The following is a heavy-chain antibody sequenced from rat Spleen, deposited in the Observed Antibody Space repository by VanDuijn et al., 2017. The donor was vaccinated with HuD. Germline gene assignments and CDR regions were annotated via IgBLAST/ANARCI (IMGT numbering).Heavy chain of an antibody. CDR1: GFIFRNYY. V-gene: IGHV5-25*01. CDR2: LSSGGGNT. J-gene: IGHJ2*01. CDR3: ARLATDYFDY. Sequence: EVQLVESGGGLVQPGRSMKLSCTASGFIFRNYYMAWVRQAPTKGLEWVASLSSGGGNTFYRDSVKGRFTISRDTARNTLYLQMDSLRSEDTATYYCARLATDYFDYWGQGVMLTVSS. D-gene: IGHD3-4*01.